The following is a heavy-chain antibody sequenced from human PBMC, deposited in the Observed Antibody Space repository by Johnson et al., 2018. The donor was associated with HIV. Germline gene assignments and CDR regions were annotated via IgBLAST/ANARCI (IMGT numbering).Heavy chain of an antibody. CDR2: MSFDGSTK. CDR3: ARDTSGEGRAFDI. CDR1: GFTFSSYA. D-gene: IGHD3-10*01. Sequence: QVQLLESGGGLVQPGGSLRLSCAASGFTFSSYAMHWVRHAPAKGLEWVAVMSFDGSTKYYADSVKRRFTISRDNSKNTLYLQMNSLRAEDTAVYYCARDTSGEGRAFDIWGQGTMVTVSS. J-gene: IGHJ3*02. V-gene: IGHV3-30*04.